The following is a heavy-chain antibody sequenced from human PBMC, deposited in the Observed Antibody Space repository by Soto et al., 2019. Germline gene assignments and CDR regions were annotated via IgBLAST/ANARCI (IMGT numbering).Heavy chain of an antibody. D-gene: IGHD6-19*01. CDR3: ARESEAGPFDY. J-gene: IGHJ4*02. V-gene: IGHV3-53*01. CDR2: IYSGGST. CDR1: GFTVSSNY. Sequence: GGSLRLSCAASGFTVSSNYMSWVRQAPGKGLEWVSVIYSGGSTYYADSVKGRFTISRDNSKNTLYLQMNSLRAEDTAVYYCARESEAGPFDYWGQGTLVTVSS.